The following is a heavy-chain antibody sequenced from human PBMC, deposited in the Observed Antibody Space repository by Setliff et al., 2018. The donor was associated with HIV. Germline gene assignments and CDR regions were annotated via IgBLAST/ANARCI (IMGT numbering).Heavy chain of an antibody. CDR1: GYTFTGYF. D-gene: IGHD1-1*01. J-gene: IGHJ4*02. V-gene: IGHV1-2*06. CDR2: TNPNNGVT. Sequence: ASVKVSCKASGYTFTGYFLHWVRQAPGQGLEWMGRTNPNNGVTFYGQKFQGRVTMTRDTSIMTAYMELGRLTYDDTAVYYCASFRGTGTTRSLDHFDYWGQGTLVTVSS. CDR3: ASFRGTGTTRSLDHFDY.